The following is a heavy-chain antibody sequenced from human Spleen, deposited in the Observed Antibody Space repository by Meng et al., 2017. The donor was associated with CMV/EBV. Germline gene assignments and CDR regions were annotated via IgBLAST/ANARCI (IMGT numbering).Heavy chain of an antibody. D-gene: IGHD6-6*01. Sequence: SVKVSCKASGYTFRSQGIRWERLAPGQGLEWMGRIIPILGIANYAQKFQGRVTITADKSTSTAYMELSSLRSEDTAVYYCESPVIAARRPTNYYDMDVWGQGTTVTVSS. CDR1: GYTFRSQG. CDR2: IIPILGIA. CDR3: ESPVIAARRPTNYYDMDV. J-gene: IGHJ6*02. V-gene: IGHV1-69*04.